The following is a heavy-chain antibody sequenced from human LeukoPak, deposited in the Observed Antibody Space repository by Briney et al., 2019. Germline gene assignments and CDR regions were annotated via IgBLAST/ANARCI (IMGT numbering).Heavy chain of an antibody. D-gene: IGHD3-22*01. Sequence: PGGSLRLSCAASGFTVSSNYMSWVRQAPGKGLEWVSVIYSGGSTYYADSVKGRFTISRDNTKNSLYLQMNGLRAEDTAVYFCVRDGYNQNRFDFWGQGILVTVSS. CDR1: GFTVSSNY. J-gene: IGHJ4*02. V-gene: IGHV3-53*01. CDR3: VRDGYNQNRFDF. CDR2: IYSGGST.